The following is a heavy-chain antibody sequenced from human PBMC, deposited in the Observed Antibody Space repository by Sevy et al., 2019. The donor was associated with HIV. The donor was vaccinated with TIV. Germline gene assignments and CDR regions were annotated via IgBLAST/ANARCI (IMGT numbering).Heavy chain of an antibody. V-gene: IGHV5-51*01. CDR1: GYSFTSYW. CDR2: IYPGDSDT. Sequence: GESLKISCKGSGYSFTSYWIGWVRQMPGKGLEWMGIIYPGDSDTRYSPPFQGQVTISADKSISTAYLQWSSLKASDTAMYYCARHWPGEDIVVEVAALAFDMWGQGTMVTVSS. D-gene: IGHD2-15*01. CDR3: ARHWPGEDIVVEVAALAFDM. J-gene: IGHJ3*02.